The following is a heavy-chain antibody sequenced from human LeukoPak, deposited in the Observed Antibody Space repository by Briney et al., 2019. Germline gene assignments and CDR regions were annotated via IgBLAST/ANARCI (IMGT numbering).Heavy chain of an antibody. CDR1: GFTFDDYG. V-gene: IGHV3-20*04. J-gene: IGHJ4*02. CDR3: AKIAVAGYYFDY. Sequence: GGSLRLSCAASGFTFDDYGMSWVRQAPGKGLEWVSGINWNGGRTGYADSVKGRFTISRDNAKNSLYLQMNSLRAEDTALYYCAKIAVAGYYFDYWGQRTLVTVSS. CDR2: INWNGGRT. D-gene: IGHD6-19*01.